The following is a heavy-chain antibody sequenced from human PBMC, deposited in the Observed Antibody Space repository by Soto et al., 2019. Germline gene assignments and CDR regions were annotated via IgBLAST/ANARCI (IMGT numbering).Heavy chain of an antibody. J-gene: IGHJ6*02. Sequence: PSETLSLTCTVSGGSFSSGSYYWSWIRQPPGKGLEWIGYIYYSGSTNYNPSLKSRVTISVDTSKNQFSLKLSSVTAADTAVYYCARGTTVSYYYYYGMDVWGQGTTVTVSS. CDR3: ARGTTVSYYYYYGMDV. V-gene: IGHV4-61*01. D-gene: IGHD4-17*01. CDR1: GGSFSSGSYY. CDR2: IYYSGST.